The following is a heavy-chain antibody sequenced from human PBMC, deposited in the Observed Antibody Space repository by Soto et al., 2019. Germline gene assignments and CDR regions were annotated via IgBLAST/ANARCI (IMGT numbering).Heavy chain of an antibody. J-gene: IGHJ4*02. D-gene: IGHD2-21*02. V-gene: IGHV3-11*06. CDR2: ISSSRSYT. CDR3: ARDLRDRQWQIDY. CDR1: GFNFSDYY. Sequence: GGSLRLSCAASGFNFSDYYMSWIRQAPGKGLEWVSYISSSRSYTNYADSVKGRFTISTDNAKQSLYLQMNSLRAEDTAVYYCARDLRDRQWQIDYWGQGTLVTVSS.